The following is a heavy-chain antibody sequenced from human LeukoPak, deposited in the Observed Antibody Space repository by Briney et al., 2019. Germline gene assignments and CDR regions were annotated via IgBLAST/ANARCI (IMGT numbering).Heavy chain of an antibody. V-gene: IGHV3-21*01. CDR1: GFTFSSYS. Sequence: GGSLRLSCAASGFTFSSYSMNWVRQAPGKGLEWVSSISSSSSYIYYADSVKGRFTISRDNAKNSLYLQMNSLRAEDTAVYYCARDWEYQLLSPYYYYGMDVWGQGTTVTVSS. CDR2: ISSSSSYI. D-gene: IGHD2-2*01. J-gene: IGHJ6*02. CDR3: ARDWEYQLLSPYYYYGMDV.